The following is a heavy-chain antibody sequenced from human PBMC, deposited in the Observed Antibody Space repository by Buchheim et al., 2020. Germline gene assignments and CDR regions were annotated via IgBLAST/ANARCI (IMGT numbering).Heavy chain of an antibody. CDR1: GFTFSSYG. Sequence: QVQLVESGGGVVQPGRSLRLSCAASGFTFSSYGMHWVRQAPGKGLEWVAVIWYDGSNKYYADSVKGRFTISRDNSKNTLYLQMNSLRAEDTAVYYCAREYYDYVWGSYRYQASYYYYGMDVWGQGTT. J-gene: IGHJ6*02. D-gene: IGHD3-16*02. V-gene: IGHV3-33*01. CDR3: AREYYDYVWGSYRYQASYYYYGMDV. CDR2: IWYDGSNK.